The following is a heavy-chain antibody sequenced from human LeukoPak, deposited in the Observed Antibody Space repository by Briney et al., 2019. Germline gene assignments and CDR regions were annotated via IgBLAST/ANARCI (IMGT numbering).Heavy chain of an antibody. CDR3: ARRYCGGGSCYSSFDY. V-gene: IGHV4-59*08. J-gene: IGHJ4*02. Sequence: TSETLSLTCTVSGGSISSYYWSWIRQPPGKGLEWIGYIDYSGSTSYNPSLKSRVTMSVHTSKNQFSLSLSSVTAADTAVYYCARRYCGGGSCYSSFDYWGQGTLVTVSS. D-gene: IGHD2-15*01. CDR2: IDYSGST. CDR1: GGSISSYY.